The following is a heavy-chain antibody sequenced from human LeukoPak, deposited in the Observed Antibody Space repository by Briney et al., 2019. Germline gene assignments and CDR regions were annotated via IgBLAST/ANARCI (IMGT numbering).Heavy chain of an antibody. CDR1: GFTFSSYA. Sequence: GGSLRLSCAASGFTFSSYATSWVRQAPGKGLEWVSAISGSGGSTYYADSVKGRFTISRDNSKNTLYLQMNSLRAEDTAVYYCAKFGNYGPLNRDYWGQGTLVTVSS. V-gene: IGHV3-23*01. CDR3: AKFGNYGPLNRDY. CDR2: ISGSGGST. D-gene: IGHD4-17*01. J-gene: IGHJ4*02.